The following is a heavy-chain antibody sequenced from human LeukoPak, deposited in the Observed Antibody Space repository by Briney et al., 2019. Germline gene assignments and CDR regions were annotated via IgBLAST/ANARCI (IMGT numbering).Heavy chain of an antibody. CDR3: ARDVGGSLDY. Sequence: GGSLRLSCAASGFTFSTYWMAWVSQAPGKGLEWVANIKEDESAKHQADSVKGRFTIFRDNAQNSVYLQMSSLRGEDTAVYYCARDVGGSLDYWGQGTLVTVSS. D-gene: IGHD1-26*01. J-gene: IGHJ4*02. CDR1: GFTFSTYW. CDR2: IKEDESAK. V-gene: IGHV3-7*01.